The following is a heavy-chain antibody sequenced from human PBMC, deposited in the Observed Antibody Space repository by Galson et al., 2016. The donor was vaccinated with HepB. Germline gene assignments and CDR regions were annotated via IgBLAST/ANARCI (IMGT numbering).Heavy chain of an antibody. CDR3: ARRAPDTSGWYVLDYYHGMDV. D-gene: IGHD6-19*01. V-gene: IGHV3-23*01. Sequence: SLRLSCAASGFTFRSFAMTWVRQAPGKGLDWVSGIGGSSGRTAYADYVKGRFTISRDNAKNTLYLQMNSLRAEDTAVYYCARRAPDTSGWYVLDYYHGMDVWGQGTTVSVSS. J-gene: IGHJ6*02. CDR1: GFTFRSFA. CDR2: IGGSSGRT.